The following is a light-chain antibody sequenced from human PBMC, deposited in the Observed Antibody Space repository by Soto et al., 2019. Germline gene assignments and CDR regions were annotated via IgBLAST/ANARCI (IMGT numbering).Light chain of an antibody. Sequence: QSALTQPPSASGSPGQSVTISCIGTSSDVGGYNYVSWYQQHPGKAPKLMIYEVNQRPSGAPDRFAASKSGNTASLTVSGLQAEEEADYYCSSYAGSSNFVFGTGTKLTVL. CDR2: EVN. V-gene: IGLV2-8*01. CDR3: SSYAGSSNFV. J-gene: IGLJ1*01. CDR1: SSDVGGYNY.